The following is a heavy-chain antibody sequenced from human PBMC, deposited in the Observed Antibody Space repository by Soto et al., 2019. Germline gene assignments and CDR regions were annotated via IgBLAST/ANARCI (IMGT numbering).Heavy chain of an antibody. CDR3: AKDGRRVGPTLNWLDS. J-gene: IGHJ5*01. D-gene: IGHD1-26*01. V-gene: IGHV3-48*03. CDR1: GFGFGSHD. CDR2: ISSSGFYI. Sequence: DVQLVESGGGLAQPGGSLRLSCVASGFGFGSHDMNWVRQAPGKGLEWISQISSSGFYIHYADSMKGRFTISRDNAKNSLYLQMNGLRVEDTAKYFCAKDGRRVGPTLNWLDSWGQGTQVTVTS.